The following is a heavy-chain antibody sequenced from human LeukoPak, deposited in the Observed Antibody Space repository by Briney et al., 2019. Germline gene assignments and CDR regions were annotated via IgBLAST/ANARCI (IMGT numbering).Heavy chain of an antibody. CDR1: GGSISSYY. D-gene: IGHD3-3*01. CDR2: IYTGGST. J-gene: IGHJ5*02. CDR3: ARHGYYDFWSGYGGFDP. V-gene: IGHV4-4*09. Sequence: SETLSLTCTVSGGSISSYYWSWIRQPPGKGLEWIGYIYTGGSTNYNPSLKSRVTISVDTSKNQFSLKLSSVTAADTAVYYCARHGYYDFWSGYGGFDPWGQGTLVTVSS.